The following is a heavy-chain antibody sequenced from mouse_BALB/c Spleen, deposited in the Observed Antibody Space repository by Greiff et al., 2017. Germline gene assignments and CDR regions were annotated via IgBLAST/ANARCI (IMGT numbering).Heavy chain of an antibody. CDR2: IYPGDGDT. D-gene: IGHD2-2*01. CDR1: GYTFTSYW. Sequence: QVQLKQSGAELARPGASVKLSCKASGYTFTSYWMQWVKQRPGQGLEWIGAIYPGDGDTRYTQKFKGKATLTADKSSSTAYMQLSSLASEDSAVYYCARGYGYDEGGVNAMDYWGQGTSVTVSS. CDR3: ARGYGYDEGGVNAMDY. V-gene: IGHV1-87*01. J-gene: IGHJ4*01.